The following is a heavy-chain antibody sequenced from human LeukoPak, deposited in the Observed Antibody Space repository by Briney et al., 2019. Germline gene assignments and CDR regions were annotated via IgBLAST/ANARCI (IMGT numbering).Heavy chain of an antibody. Sequence: SETLSLTCTVSGGSISGYYWSWIRQPPGKGLEWIGYIYYSGSTNHNPSLKSRVTISVDTSKNQFSLKLSSVTAADTAVYYCARAVPAITMVRGGYAFDIWGRGTMVTVSS. D-gene: IGHD3-10*01. CDR1: GGSISGYY. V-gene: IGHV4-59*01. CDR2: IYYSGST. CDR3: ARAVPAITMVRGGYAFDI. J-gene: IGHJ3*02.